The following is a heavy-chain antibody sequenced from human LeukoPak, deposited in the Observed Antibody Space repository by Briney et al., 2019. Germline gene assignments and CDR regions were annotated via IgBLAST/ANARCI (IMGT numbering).Heavy chain of an antibody. CDR1: GFTFSSYA. CDR2: ISGSGDST. D-gene: IGHD1-7*01. Sequence: GGSLRLSCAASGFTFSSYAMSWVRQAPGKGLEWVSAISGSGDSTYYADSVKGRFTISRDNSKNTLHLQMNSLRAEDTAVYYCAKDRARGGTTDFDYWGQGALVTVSS. J-gene: IGHJ4*02. V-gene: IGHV3-23*01. CDR3: AKDRARGGTTDFDY.